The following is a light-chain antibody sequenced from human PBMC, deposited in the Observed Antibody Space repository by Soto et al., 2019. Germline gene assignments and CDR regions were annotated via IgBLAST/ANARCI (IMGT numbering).Light chain of an antibody. CDR3: QQWT. CDR1: QSISRW. J-gene: IGKJ1*01. Sequence: DIQMTQSPSTLSASVGDRVTITCRASQSISRWLASYQQIPRKAPKLLIYKASTLESGVPSRFSGSGSGTEFTLTISSLQPDDFATYYCQQWTFGQGTKVDI. CDR2: KAS. V-gene: IGKV1-5*03.